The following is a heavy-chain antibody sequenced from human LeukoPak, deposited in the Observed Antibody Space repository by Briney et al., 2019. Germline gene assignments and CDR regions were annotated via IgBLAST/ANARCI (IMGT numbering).Heavy chain of an antibody. V-gene: IGHV4-39*01. CDR2: IFYSGST. CDR1: GGSISSSSYY. J-gene: IGHJ4*02. CDR3: ARPNFRGYYFDY. Sequence: SETLSLTCTVSGGSISSSSYYWGWIRQPPGKGLEWLGNIFYSGSTYYSPSLKSRVTISVDTSKNQFSLKLSSVTAADTAVYYCARPNFRGYYFDYWGQGTLVTVSS. D-gene: IGHD3-3*01.